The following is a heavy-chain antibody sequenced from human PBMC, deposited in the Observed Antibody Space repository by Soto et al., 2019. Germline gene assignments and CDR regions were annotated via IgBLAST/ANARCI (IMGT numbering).Heavy chain of an antibody. D-gene: IGHD6-19*01. CDR3: ARDKYTSGWLEGEGSFYYYYGMDV. J-gene: IGHJ6*02. Sequence: PGWSLRLSCAASDFTVISNYMNWVRQAPGEGLEWVSVIYSDGSTYYADSVKGRFTISRDSSKNTLYLQMSSLRAEDTAVYYCARDKYTSGWLEGEGSFYYYYGMDVWGQGTTVTVSS. V-gene: IGHV3-53*01. CDR1: DFTVISNY. CDR2: IYSDGST.